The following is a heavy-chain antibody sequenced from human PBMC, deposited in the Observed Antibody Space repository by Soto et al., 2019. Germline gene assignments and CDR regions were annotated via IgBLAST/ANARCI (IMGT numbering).Heavy chain of an antibody. D-gene: IGHD3-22*01. CDR3: VRGIYPSSAGGPFDS. V-gene: IGHV3-23*01. J-gene: IGHJ4*02. Sequence: DVQLLESGGNLVQPGGSLRVSCTASGFAFKNYAMAWVRQAPGQGLEWVSAITARGDTTYYADSVRGRFTISRDNSRNTLFLPMDSLRAGDTALYYCVRGIYPSSAGGPFDSWGQGALVTVSS. CDR2: ITARGDTT. CDR1: GFAFKNYA.